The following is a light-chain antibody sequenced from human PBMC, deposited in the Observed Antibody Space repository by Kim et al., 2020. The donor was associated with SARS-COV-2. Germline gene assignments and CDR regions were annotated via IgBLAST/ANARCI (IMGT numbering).Light chain of an antibody. CDR1: SLRSYY. CDR3: NSRDSSGNHVI. J-gene: IGLJ2*01. Sequence: AVGQTVRITCQGDSLRSYYANWYQQKPGQAPVLVIYGKNNRPSGIPDRFSGSSSGNTASLTITGAQAEDEADYYCNSRDSSGNHVIFGGGTQLTVL. CDR2: GKN. V-gene: IGLV3-19*01.